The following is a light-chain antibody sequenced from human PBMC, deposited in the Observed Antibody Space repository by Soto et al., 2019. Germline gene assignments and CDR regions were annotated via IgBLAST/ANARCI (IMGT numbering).Light chain of an antibody. J-gene: IGKJ1*01. CDR1: QSISNY. CDR2: AAS. Sequence: DIQVTQSPSSLSASVGDRVTITCRASQSISNYLNWYQQKPGKAPKLLIYAASNFQSGVPSRFSGSGSGTDFTLNISSLQPEDFAIYYCQQCYSTPRTFGQGTRVEF. CDR3: QQCYSTPRT. V-gene: IGKV1-39*01.